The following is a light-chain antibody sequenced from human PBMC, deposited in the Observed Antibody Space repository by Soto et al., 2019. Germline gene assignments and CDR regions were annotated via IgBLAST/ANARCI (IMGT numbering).Light chain of an antibody. CDR1: SSDVGGYNY. CDR2: DVS. CDR3: SSFTTSSTRV. Sequence: QSVLTQPASVSGSPGQSIAISCTGTSSDVGGYNYVSWYQQHPGKAPKLMIYDVSNRPSGVSNRFSGSKSGNTASLTISGLQPEDEGDYYCSSFTTSSTRVFGGGTQLTVL. J-gene: IGLJ3*02. V-gene: IGLV2-14*01.